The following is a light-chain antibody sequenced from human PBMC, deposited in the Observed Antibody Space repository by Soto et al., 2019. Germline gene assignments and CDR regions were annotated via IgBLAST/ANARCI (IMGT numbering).Light chain of an antibody. CDR2: EVS. J-gene: IGLJ1*01. V-gene: IGLV2-14*01. CDR1: SSDVGGYNY. CDR3: SSYAGSSTWV. Sequence: QSVLTQPASVSGSPGQSITISCTGTSSDVGGYNYVSWYQQHPGKAPKLMIYEVSNRPSGVSNRFSGSKSGNTASLTISGLQAEDEADYYCSSYAGSSTWVFGTGTKVTVL.